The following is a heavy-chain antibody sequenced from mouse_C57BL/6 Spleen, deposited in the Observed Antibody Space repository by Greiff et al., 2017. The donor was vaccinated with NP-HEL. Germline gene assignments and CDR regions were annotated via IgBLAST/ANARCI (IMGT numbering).Heavy chain of an antibody. Sequence: VQLKESGPELVKPGASVKIPCKASGYTFTDYNMDWVKQSHGKSLEWIGDINPNNGGTIYNQKFKGKATLTVDKSSSTAYMELRSLTSEDTAVYYCARGGIYYGNYGAMDYWGQGTSVTVSS. J-gene: IGHJ4*01. CDR2: INPNNGGT. CDR1: GYTFTDYN. V-gene: IGHV1-18*01. CDR3: ARGGIYYGNYGAMDY. D-gene: IGHD2-1*01.